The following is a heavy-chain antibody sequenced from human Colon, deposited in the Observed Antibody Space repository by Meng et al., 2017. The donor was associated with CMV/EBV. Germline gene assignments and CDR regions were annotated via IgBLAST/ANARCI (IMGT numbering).Heavy chain of an antibody. D-gene: IGHD3-10*01. V-gene: IGHV3-21*06. J-gene: IGHJ4*02. CDR2: ISYGSTYV. Sequence: GESLKISCAASGFMFSKYAMNWVRQAPGKGLEWVSSISYGSTYVEYADSVLGRFTITRDNAETSLFLQMDSLRVEDTAVYYCVRESTSSSYDYWGQGTLVTVSS. CDR3: VRESTSSSYDY. CDR1: GFMFSKYA.